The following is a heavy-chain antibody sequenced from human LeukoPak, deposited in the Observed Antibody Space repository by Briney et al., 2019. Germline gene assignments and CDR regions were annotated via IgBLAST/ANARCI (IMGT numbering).Heavy chain of an antibody. CDR2: ISGSGDST. V-gene: IGHV3-23*01. D-gene: IGHD6-19*01. CDR1: GFTFSNFA. J-gene: IGHJ1*01. CDR3: AKDFGIAVADTFQF. Sequence: PGGSLRLSCTASGFTFSNFAMSRVRHDPGMGLQWVSSISGSGDSTFYADSVKGRFTISRDNSKNTLYLQMNNLRVDDTATYYCAKDFGIAVADTFQFWGQGTLVTVS.